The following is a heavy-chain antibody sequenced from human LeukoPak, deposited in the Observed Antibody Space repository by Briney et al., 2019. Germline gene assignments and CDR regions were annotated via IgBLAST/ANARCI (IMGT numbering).Heavy chain of an antibody. CDR3: ARGGGTMVRGVLLNYYYYYMDV. CDR1: GGSFSGYC. Sequence: KPSETLSLTCAVYGGSFSGYCWSWIRQPPGKGLEWIGEINHSGSTNYNPSLKSRVTISVDTSKNQFSLKLSSVTAADTAVYYCARGGGTMVRGVLLNYYYYYMDVWGKGTTVTVSS. J-gene: IGHJ6*03. D-gene: IGHD3-10*01. CDR2: INHSGST. V-gene: IGHV4-34*01.